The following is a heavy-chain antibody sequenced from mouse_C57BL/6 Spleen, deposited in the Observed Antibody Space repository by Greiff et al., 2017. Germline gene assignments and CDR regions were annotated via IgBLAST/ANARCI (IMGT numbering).Heavy chain of an antibody. CDR2: IDPETGGT. CDR1: GYSFTDYE. J-gene: IGHJ3*01. V-gene: IGHV1-15*01. CDR3: TTHYYGSSGFAY. Sequence: VQRVESGAELVRPGASVTLSCKASGYSFTDYEMHWVKQTPVHGLEWLGAIDPETGGTAYNQKFKGKAILTADKSSSTAYMELRSLTSEDSAVYYCTTHYYGSSGFAYWGQGTLVTVSA. D-gene: IGHD1-1*01.